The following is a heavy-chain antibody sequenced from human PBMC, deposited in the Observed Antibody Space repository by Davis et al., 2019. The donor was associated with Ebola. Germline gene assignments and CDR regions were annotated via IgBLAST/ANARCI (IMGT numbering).Heavy chain of an antibody. J-gene: IGHJ3*02. CDR1: GYSFTSYW. V-gene: IGHV5-51*01. CDR2: IYPGDSDT. CDR3: ARPSYYYDSSGYYFGAFDI. Sequence: KVSCKGSGYSFTSYWIGWVRQMPGKGLEWMGIIYPGDSDTRYSPSFQGQVTISADKSISTAYLQWSSLKASDTAMYYCARPSYYYDSSGYYFGAFDIWGQGTMVTVSS. D-gene: IGHD3-22*01.